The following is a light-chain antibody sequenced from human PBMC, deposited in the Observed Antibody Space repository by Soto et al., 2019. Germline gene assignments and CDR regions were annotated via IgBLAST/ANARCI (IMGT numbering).Light chain of an antibody. CDR1: SSDVGGYNY. CDR2: EVN. Sequence: QSALTQPASVSGSPGQSITISCTGSSSDVGGYNYVSWYQQHPCKAPKLMIYEVNYWPSGVSNRFSGSKSGSTASLTISGLQAEDEALYCCSSYTSHNSLVLFGGGTKVTVL. CDR3: SSYTSHNSLVL. J-gene: IGLJ2*01. V-gene: IGLV2-14*01.